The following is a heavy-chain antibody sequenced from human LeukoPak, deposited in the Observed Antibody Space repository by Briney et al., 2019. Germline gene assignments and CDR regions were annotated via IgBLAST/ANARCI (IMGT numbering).Heavy chain of an antibody. CDR2: ISAYNGNT. CDR1: GYTFTRYG. CDR3: ARVSAAAGWGYYYYYYYMDV. Sequence: ASVKVSCKASGYTFTRYGISWVRQAPGQGLEWMGWISAYNGNTNYAQKLQGRVTMTTDTSTSTAYMELRSLRSDDTAVYYCARVSAAAGWGYYYYYYYMDVWGKGTTVTVSS. J-gene: IGHJ6*03. V-gene: IGHV1-18*01. D-gene: IGHD6-13*01.